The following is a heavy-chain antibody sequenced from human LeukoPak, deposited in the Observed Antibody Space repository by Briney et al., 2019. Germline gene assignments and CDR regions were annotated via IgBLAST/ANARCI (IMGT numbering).Heavy chain of an antibody. D-gene: IGHD3-10*01. CDR3: ARAVDITMVRGVKGDYFDY. CDR1: GYTFTSYD. V-gene: IGHV1-8*01. J-gene: IGHJ4*02. Sequence: ASVKVSCKASGYTFTSYDINWVRQATGQGLEWMGWMNPNSGNTGYAQKFQGRVTMTRNTSLSTAYMELGSLRSEDTAVYYCARAVDITMVRGVKGDYFDYWGQGTLVTVSS. CDR2: MNPNSGNT.